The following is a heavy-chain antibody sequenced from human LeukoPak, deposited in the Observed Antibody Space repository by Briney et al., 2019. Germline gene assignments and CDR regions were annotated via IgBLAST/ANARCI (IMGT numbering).Heavy chain of an antibody. Sequence: PSQTLSLTCPLSAGSLSSYYWGWVRHPPGKGLEWIGSIYYSGCTNYTPALKSRVTISVATAKTQCPLKLSSVTATDTAVYYCARAGRLITLGGVIDNYFDYWGQGTLVTVSS. J-gene: IGHJ4*02. D-gene: IGHD3-16*02. CDR2: IYYSGCT. CDR1: AGSLSSYY. V-gene: IGHV4-59*01. CDR3: ARAGRLITLGGVIDNYFDY.